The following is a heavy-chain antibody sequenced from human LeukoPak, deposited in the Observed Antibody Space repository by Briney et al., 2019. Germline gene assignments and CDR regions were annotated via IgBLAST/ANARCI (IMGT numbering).Heavy chain of an antibody. D-gene: IGHD4-17*01. V-gene: IGHV4-59*01. CDR3: ARGSSGDYSDY. CDR1: GGSISSYY. CDR2: IYYSGST. Sequence: SETLSLTCTVSGGSISSYYWSWVRQPPGKGLEWIGNIYYSGSTNYNPSLKSRVTISVDTSKNQFSLKLSSVTAADTAVYYCARGSSGDYSDYWGQGTLVTVSS. J-gene: IGHJ4*02.